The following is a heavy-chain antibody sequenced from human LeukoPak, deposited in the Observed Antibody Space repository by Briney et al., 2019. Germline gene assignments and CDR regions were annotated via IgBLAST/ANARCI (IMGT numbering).Heavy chain of an antibody. V-gene: IGHV4-59*01. CDR3: ARNRVPSED. Sequence: PSQTLSLTCTVSGGSMNSYFWSWIRQPPGKGLEWIGCIYYSGSTNYNPSLKSRVTLSVDTSKNQFSLKLSYVTAADTAVYYCARNRVPSEDWGQGTLVTVSS. J-gene: IGHJ4*02. CDR1: GGSMNSYF. CDR2: IYYSGST. D-gene: IGHD2/OR15-2a*01.